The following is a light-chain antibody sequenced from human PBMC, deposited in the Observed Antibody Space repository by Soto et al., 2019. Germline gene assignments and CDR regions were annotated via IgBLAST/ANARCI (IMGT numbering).Light chain of an antibody. CDR1: QNIRAW. CDR2: KAS. Sequence: DIQMTQSPSTLSASVGYRVTITCRASQNIRAWLAWYQQKPGKAPKLLIYKASNLYSGVPSRFSGSASGTEFTLTISSLLPDDFAIYYCHQYNSYPWTFGQGTKVDIK. CDR3: HQYNSYPWT. J-gene: IGKJ1*01. V-gene: IGKV1-5*03.